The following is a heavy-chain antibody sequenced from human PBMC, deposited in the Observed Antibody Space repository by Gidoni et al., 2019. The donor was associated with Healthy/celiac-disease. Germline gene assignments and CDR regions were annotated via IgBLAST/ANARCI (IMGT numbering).Heavy chain of an antibody. CDR2: SSSNGGRT. D-gene: IGHD3-3*01. J-gene: IGHJ4*02. CDR1: GFTFISFA. V-gene: IGHV3-64D*08. CDR3: VKGGPVAGTIFGVVIDPDLGIDY. Sequence: EVQLVGSGGGLVQPGGALRLHCSPSGFTFISFAIPWVRRAPGKGLEYVSASSSNGGRTYYADSVKGRFTISRDNSKNTLYLQMSSLRAEDTAVYYCVKGGPVAGTIFGVVIDPDLGIDYWGQGTLVTVSS.